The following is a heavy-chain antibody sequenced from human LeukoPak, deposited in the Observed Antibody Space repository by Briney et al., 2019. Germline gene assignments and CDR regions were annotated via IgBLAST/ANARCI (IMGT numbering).Heavy chain of an antibody. CDR3: ARVPCSSTSCYRYYYYMDV. CDR2: IIPIFGTA. Sequence: ASVKVSCKASGGTFSSYAISWVRQAPGQGLEWMGGIIPIFGTANYAQKFQGRVTITADESTSTAYMELSSLRSEDTAVYYCARVPCSSTSCYRYYYYMDVWGKGTTVTVSS. CDR1: GGTFSSYA. J-gene: IGHJ6*03. D-gene: IGHD2-2*01. V-gene: IGHV1-69*01.